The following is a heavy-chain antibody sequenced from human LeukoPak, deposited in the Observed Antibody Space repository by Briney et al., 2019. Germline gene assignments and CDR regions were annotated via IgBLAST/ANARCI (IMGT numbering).Heavy chain of an antibody. Sequence: GGSLRLSCAASGFTFSSYGMHWVRQAPGKGLEWVAFIRYDGSNKYYADSVKGRFTISRDNSKNTLYLQMNSLRAEDTAVYYCAKDRTVFGSSFDYWGQGTLVTVSS. CDR2: IRYDGSNK. CDR1: GFTFSSYG. J-gene: IGHJ4*02. V-gene: IGHV3-30*02. CDR3: AKDRTVFGSSFDY. D-gene: IGHD6-6*01.